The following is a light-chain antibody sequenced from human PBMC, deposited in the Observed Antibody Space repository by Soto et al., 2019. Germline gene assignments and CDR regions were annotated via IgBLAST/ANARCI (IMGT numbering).Light chain of an antibody. CDR1: QGIRSD. CDR3: LQNHAYPQT. CDR2: GAS. Sequence: DIQMTQSPSSLSASVGDRVTITCRASQGIRSDLGWYQQKPGKAPRRLIYGASSLQGVVPSRFTGSGSWTEFTLTISSLQPEDIATYYCLQNHAYPQTFGQGTKVE. J-gene: IGKJ1*01. V-gene: IGKV1-17*01.